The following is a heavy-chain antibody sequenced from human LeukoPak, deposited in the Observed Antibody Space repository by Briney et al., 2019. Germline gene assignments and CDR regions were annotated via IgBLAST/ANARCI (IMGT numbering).Heavy chain of an antibody. CDR1: GYTFTNYA. D-gene: IGHD3-10*01. V-gene: IGHV1-3*03. J-gene: IGHJ4*02. CDR3: ARDRGGSGDFDS. Sequence: ASVKVSCKASGYTFTNYAMHWVRQAPGQRPEGMGWINPGNGDTKYSRELQDRVTITRDTSATTAYMELSRLTSDDMAVYYCARDRGGSGDFDSWGQGTLVTVSS. CDR2: INPGNGDT.